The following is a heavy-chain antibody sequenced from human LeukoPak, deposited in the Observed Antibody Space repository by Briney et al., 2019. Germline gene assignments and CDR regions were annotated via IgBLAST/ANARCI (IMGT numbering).Heavy chain of an antibody. V-gene: IGHV3-23*01. CDR3: AKDSSASFYCGGGTCYSNY. CDR2: ISDSGGST. D-gene: IGHD2-15*01. CDR1: GFTFSSYA. Sequence: PGGSLRLSCAASGFTFSSYAMSWVRQAPGKGLEWVSAISDSGGSTYYADSVKGRFTISRDNSKNTLYLQMNSLRTEDTAVYYRAKDSSASFYCGGGTCYSNYWGQGTLVTVSS. J-gene: IGHJ4*02.